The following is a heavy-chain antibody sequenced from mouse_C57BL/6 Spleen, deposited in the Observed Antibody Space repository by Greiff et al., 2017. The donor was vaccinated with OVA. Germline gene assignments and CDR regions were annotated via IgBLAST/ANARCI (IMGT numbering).Heavy chain of an antibody. CDR2: ISSGGSYT. CDR1: GFTFSSYG. J-gene: IGHJ1*03. Sequence: DVKLVESGGDLVKPGGSLKLSCAASGFTFSSYGMSWVRQTPDKRLEWVATISSGGSYTYYPDSVKGRFTISRDNAQNTRYLQMSSLKSEDTAMYYWARREGGNGYFDVWGTGTTVTVSS. D-gene: IGHD2-1*01. V-gene: IGHV5-6*02. CDR3: ARREGGNGYFDV.